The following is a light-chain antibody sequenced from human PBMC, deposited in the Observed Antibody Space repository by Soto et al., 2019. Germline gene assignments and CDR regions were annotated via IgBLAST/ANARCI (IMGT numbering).Light chain of an antibody. V-gene: IGKV1-27*01. Sequence: IQMTQSPSSLSTSLGDRFTITCRSSQAISNCLDWYQQKPGRVPSLLIYGASTLQSGVPSRFSGSGSWTDFSLAIPKVKPEHVANSYCQRSDSVPFSFGGGTKV. CDR2: GAS. J-gene: IGKJ4*01. CDR1: QAISNC. CDR3: QRSDSVPFS.